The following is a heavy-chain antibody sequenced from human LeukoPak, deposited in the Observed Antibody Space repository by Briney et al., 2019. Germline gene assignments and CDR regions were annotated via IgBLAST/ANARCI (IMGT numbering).Heavy chain of an antibody. CDR2: INTNTGNP. Sequence: ASVKVSCKTSGYTFTTYSINWVRQAPGQGLEWMGWINTNTGNPTYAQDFIGRFVFSLDTSVSTAYLQISSLKAEDTAVYYCARSSPSIAAAGTFYYYYYMDVWGKGTTVTVSS. J-gene: IGHJ6*03. D-gene: IGHD6-13*01. CDR3: ARSSPSIAAAGTFYYYYYMDV. CDR1: GYTFTTYS. V-gene: IGHV7-4-1*02.